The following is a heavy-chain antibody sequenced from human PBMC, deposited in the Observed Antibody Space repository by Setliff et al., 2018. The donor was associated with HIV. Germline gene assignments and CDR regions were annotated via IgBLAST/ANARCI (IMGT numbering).Heavy chain of an antibody. CDR3: AREYYRSGGYYSGWKYYYMDV. CDR2: IHTSGTT. Sequence: PSETLSLTCTVSGDSSGNDYWTWVRQPPGKGLEWIGNIHTSGTTKYNPSLNSRVTISVDMSKSQFSLRLSSVTAADTAMYYCAREYYRSGGYYSGWKYYYMDVWGKGTKVTVSS. CDR1: GDSSGNDY. V-gene: IGHV4-4*08. D-gene: IGHD2-15*01. J-gene: IGHJ6*03.